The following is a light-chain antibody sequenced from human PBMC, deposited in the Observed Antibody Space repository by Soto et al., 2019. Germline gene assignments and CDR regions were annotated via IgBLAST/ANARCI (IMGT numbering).Light chain of an antibody. CDR1: QSISSY. V-gene: IGKV1-39*01. CDR2: AAS. Sequence: DIQMTQSPSSLSASVGDRVTITFRASQSISSYLNWYQQKPGKAPKLLIYAASSLQSGVPSRFSGSGSGTDFTLTISSLQPEDFATYYCQQSYGTPLTFGQGTKVEIK. CDR3: QQSYGTPLT. J-gene: IGKJ1*01.